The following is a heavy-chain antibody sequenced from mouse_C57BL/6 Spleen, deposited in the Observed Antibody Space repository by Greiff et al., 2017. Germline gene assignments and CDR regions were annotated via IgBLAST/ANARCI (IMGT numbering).Heavy chain of an antibody. J-gene: IGHJ2*01. CDR1: GYTFTDYY. D-gene: IGHD1-1*01. CDR3: ARGTTVVSFDY. CDR2: INPNNGGT. V-gene: IGHV1-26*01. Sequence: EVQLQQSGPELVKPGASVKISCKASGYTFTDYYMNWVKQSHGKSLEWIGDINPNNGGTSYNQKFKGKDTLTVDKSSSTAYMELRSLTSEDSAVYYCARGTTVVSFDYWGQGTTLTVSS.